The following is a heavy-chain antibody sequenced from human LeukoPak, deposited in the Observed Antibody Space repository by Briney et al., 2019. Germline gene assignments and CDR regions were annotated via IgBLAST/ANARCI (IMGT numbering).Heavy chain of an antibody. CDR1: GGSFSGYY. D-gene: IGHD3-9*01. V-gene: IGHV4-34*01. CDR3: ATTYYDILTGYSPQYYFDY. Sequence: SETLSLTCAVYGGSFSGYYWSWIRQPPGKGLEWIGEINHSGNTNYNPSLKSRVTISVDTSKNQFSLKLSSVTAADTAVYYCATTYYDILTGYSPQYYFDYWGQGTLVTVSS. J-gene: IGHJ4*02. CDR2: INHSGNT.